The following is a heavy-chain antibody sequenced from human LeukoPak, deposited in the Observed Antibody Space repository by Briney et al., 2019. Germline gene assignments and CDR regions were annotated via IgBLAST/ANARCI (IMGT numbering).Heavy chain of an antibody. D-gene: IGHD5-12*01. V-gene: IGHV1-18*01. CDR3: ARESSWLRSYYYGMDV. Sequence: ASVKVSCKASGYTFTSYGISWVRQAPGQGLEWMGWISAYNGNTNYAQKLQGRVTMTTDTSTSTAYMELRSLRSDDTAVYYCARESSWLRSYYYGMDVWGQGTTVTVSS. CDR2: ISAYNGNT. J-gene: IGHJ6*02. CDR1: GYTFTSYG.